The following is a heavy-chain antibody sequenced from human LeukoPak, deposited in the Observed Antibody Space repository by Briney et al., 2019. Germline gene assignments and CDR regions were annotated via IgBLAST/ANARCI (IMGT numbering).Heavy chain of an antibody. CDR3: ARGGYSYGLALWY. V-gene: IGHV3-21*01. CDR2: ISSSSSYI. D-gene: IGHD5-18*01. J-gene: IGHJ4*02. CDR1: GFTFSSYS. Sequence: PGGSLRLSWAASGFTFSSYSMNWVRQAPGKGLEWVSSISSSSSYIYYADSVKGRFTISRDNAKNSLYLQMNSLRAEDTAVYYCARGGYSYGLALWYWGQGTLVTVSS.